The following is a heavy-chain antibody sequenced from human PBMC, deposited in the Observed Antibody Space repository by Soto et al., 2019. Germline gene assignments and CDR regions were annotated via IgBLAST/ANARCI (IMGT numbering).Heavy chain of an antibody. V-gene: IGHV4-34*01. J-gene: IGHJ3*02. CDR1: GGSFSGYY. D-gene: IGHD3-10*01. CDR3: ARAYYGSGSYYNSARAARAFDI. Sequence: SETLSLTCAVYGGSFSGYYWNWIRQPPGKGLEWIGEINHSGSTNYNPSLKSRVTISVDTSKNQFSLKLSSVTAADTAVYYCARAYYGSGSYYNSARAARAFDIWGQGTMVTVSS. CDR2: INHSGST.